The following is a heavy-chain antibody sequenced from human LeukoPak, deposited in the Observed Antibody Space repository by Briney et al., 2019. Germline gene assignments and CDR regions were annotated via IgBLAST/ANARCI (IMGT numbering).Heavy chain of an antibody. CDR3: ARASIVGVASDI. CDR1: GGSISSGSYY. Sequence: PSETLSLTCTVSGGSISSGSYYWSWIRQPAGKGLEWIGRIYTSGSTNYNPSLKSRVTISVDTSKNQFSLKLSSVTAADTAVYYCARASIVGVASDIWGQGTMVTVSS. V-gene: IGHV4-61*02. CDR2: IYTSGST. D-gene: IGHD1-26*01. J-gene: IGHJ3*02.